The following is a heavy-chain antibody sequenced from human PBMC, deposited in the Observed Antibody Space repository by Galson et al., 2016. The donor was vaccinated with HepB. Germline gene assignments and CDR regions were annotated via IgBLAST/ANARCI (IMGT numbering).Heavy chain of an antibody. J-gene: IGHJ3*02. D-gene: IGHD3-22*01. V-gene: IGHV3-7*01. Sequence: SLRLSCAASEFTFSSYWMTWVRQAPGKGLEWVANIREDGGLKYYVDSAKGRFSISRDNAKNSLYLQMDSLRSEDPAVYYCARDLTYYYENSGYYDAHDMWGQGTMVTVSS. CDR1: EFTFSSYW. CDR2: IREDGGLK. CDR3: ARDLTYYYENSGYYDAHDM.